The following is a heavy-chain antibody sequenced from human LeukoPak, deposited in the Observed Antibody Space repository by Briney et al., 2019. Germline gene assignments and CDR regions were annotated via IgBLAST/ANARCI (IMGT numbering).Heavy chain of an antibody. V-gene: IGHV3-21*06. Sequence: DSIQGRFTISRDNAENSLYLQMDSLRAEDTAVYYCARGLRSGYVPFDYWGQGTLVTVSS. CDR3: ARGLRSGYVPFDY. J-gene: IGHJ4*02. D-gene: IGHD5-12*01.